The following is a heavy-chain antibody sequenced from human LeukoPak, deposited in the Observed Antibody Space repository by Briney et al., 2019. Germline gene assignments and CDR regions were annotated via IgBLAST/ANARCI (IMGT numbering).Heavy chain of an antibody. Sequence: GASVKVSCKSSGDTPHSHAISWVRQAPGQGLEWMGRIIPAFGTTNYAQKFQGRVTITVDKSTRTVYMEMSSLRSEDTAVYYCARDYNRNFANSSPFDYWGQGTLVTVSS. CDR1: GDTPHSHA. CDR3: ARDYNRNFANSSPFDY. J-gene: IGHJ4*02. CDR2: IIPAFGTT. V-gene: IGHV1-69*06. D-gene: IGHD1-14*01.